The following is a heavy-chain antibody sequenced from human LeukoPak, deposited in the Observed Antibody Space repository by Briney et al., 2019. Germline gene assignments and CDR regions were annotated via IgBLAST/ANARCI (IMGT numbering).Heavy chain of an antibody. V-gene: IGHV1-18*04. CDR1: GYTFTSYG. CDR2: ISAYNGNT. Sequence: ASVKVSCKASGYTFTSYGISWVRQAPGQGREWMGWISAYNGNTNYAQKLQGRVTMTTDTSTRTAYMELRSLRSDDTAVYYCARHYSSSWKGKFDYWGQGTLVTVSS. J-gene: IGHJ4*02. D-gene: IGHD6-13*01. CDR3: ARHYSSSWKGKFDY.